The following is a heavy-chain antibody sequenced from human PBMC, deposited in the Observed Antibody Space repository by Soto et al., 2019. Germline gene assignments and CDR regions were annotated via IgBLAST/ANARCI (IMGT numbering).Heavy chain of an antibody. CDR2: IYYSGST. CDR1: GGSISSYY. D-gene: IGHD4-4*01. Sequence: SETLSLTCTVSGGSISSYYWSWIRQPPGKGLEWIGYIYYSGSTNYNPSLKSRVTISVDTSKNQFSLKLSSVTAADTAVYYCAGGIDYSNYLDYWGQGTLVTVSS. J-gene: IGHJ4*02. V-gene: IGHV4-59*01. CDR3: AGGIDYSNYLDY.